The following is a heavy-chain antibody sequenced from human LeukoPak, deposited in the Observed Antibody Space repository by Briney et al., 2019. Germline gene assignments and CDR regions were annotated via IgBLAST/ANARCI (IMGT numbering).Heavy chain of an antibody. D-gene: IGHD6-13*01. CDR2: IYYSGST. CDR3: ARAAAAAGNWFDP. CDR1: GGSISSSSYY. Sequence: SETPSLTCTVSGGSISSSSYYWGWTRQPPGKGLEWIGSIYYSGSTYYNPSLKSRVTISVDTSKNQFSLKLSSVTAADTAVYYCARAAAAAGNWFDPWGQGTLVTVSS. J-gene: IGHJ5*02. V-gene: IGHV4-39*07.